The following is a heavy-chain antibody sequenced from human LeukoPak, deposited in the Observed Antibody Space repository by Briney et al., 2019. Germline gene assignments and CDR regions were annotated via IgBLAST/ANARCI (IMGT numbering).Heavy chain of an antibody. Sequence: SVKVSCKASGGTFSSYASSWVRQARGQGLEWVGGIIPIFGTANYAQKFQGRVTITADESTSTAYMELSSLRSEDTAVYYCARVGPGGSCPGDWGQGTMVTVSS. CDR2: IIPIFGTA. CDR3: ARVGPGGSCPGD. D-gene: IGHD2-15*01. CDR1: GGTFSSYA. V-gene: IGHV1-69*13. J-gene: IGHJ4*02.